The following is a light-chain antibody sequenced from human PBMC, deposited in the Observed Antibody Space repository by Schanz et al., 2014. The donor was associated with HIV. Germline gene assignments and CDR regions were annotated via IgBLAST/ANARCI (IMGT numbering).Light chain of an antibody. CDR1: QRLSSSY. CDR3: QQYGSPPWT. V-gene: IGKV3-20*01. CDR2: ATS. J-gene: IGKJ1*01. Sequence: EIVLTQSPGSLSLSPGGRATLSCGASQRLSSSYLAWYQQKRDQPPRLVIYATSTRAAGIPDRFSGSDSGTDFTLTISRVEPEDYAVYYCQQYGSPPWTYGQGTKLEIK.